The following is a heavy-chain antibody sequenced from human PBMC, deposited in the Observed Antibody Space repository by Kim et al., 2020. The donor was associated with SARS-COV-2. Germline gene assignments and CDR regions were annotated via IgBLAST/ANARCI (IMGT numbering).Heavy chain of an antibody. Sequence: ASVKVSCKASGYTFTGYYMHWVRQAPGQGLEWMGRINPNSGGTNYAQKFQGRVTMTRDTSISTAYMELSRLRSDDTVVYYCARGARTFRNGMDVWGQGTTVTVSS. V-gene: IGHV1-2*05. D-gene: IGHD6-6*01. J-gene: IGHJ6*02. CDR3: ARGARTFRNGMDV. CDR1: GYTFTGYY. CDR2: INPNSGGT.